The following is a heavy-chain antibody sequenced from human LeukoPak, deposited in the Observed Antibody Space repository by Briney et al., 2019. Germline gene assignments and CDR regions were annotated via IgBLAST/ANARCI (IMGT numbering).Heavy chain of an antibody. J-gene: IGHJ2*01. CDR2: INHSGST. CDR1: GGSFSSYY. CDR3: ARGGRSLVAAQFDL. V-gene: IGHV4-34*01. D-gene: IGHD2-15*01. Sequence: PSETLSLTCAVYGGSFSSYYWRWIRQPPGKGLEWIGEINHSGSTNYNPSLKSRVTISVDTSKNQFSLKLSSVTAADTAVYYCARGGRSLVAAQFDLWGRGTLVTVSS.